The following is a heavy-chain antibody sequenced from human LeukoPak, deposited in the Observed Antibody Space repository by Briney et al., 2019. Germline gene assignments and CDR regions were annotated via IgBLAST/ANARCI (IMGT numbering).Heavy chain of an antibody. CDR2: IKQDGSEK. V-gene: IGHV3-7*01. Sequence: GGSLRLSCAASGFTFSSYWMSWVRQAPGKGLEWVANIKQDGSEKYYVDSVKGRFTISRDTAKNSLYLQMNSLRAEDTAVYYCARGFRSSWYGYYFDYWGQGTLVTVSS. J-gene: IGHJ4*02. CDR1: GFTFSSYW. D-gene: IGHD6-13*01. CDR3: ARGFRSSWYGYYFDY.